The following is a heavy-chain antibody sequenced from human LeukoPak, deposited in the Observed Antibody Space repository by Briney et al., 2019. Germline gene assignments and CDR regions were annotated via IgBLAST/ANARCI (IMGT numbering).Heavy chain of an antibody. J-gene: IGHJ6*03. D-gene: IGHD4-17*01. CDR3: ARDTTVTTYYYMDV. CDR1: GYTFTGYY. V-gene: IGHV1-2*02. Sequence: ASVKVSCKASGYTFTGYYMHWVRQAPGQGLEWMGWINPNSGGTNYAQKFQGRVTTTRDTSISTAYMELSRLRSDDTAVYYCARDTTVTTYYYMDVWGKGTTATVSS. CDR2: INPNSGGT.